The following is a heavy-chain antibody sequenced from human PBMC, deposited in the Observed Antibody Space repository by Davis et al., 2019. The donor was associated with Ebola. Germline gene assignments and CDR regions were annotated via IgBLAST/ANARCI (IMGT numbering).Heavy chain of an antibody. CDR2: IKSKTDGGTT. D-gene: IGHD3-10*01. CDR3: TTATERGRDY. Sequence: PGGSLRLSCAASGFTFSSYAMTWVRQAPGKGLEWVGRIKSKTDGGTTDYAAPVKGRFTISRDDSKNTLYLQMNSLKTEDTAVYYCTTATERGRDYWGQGTLVTVSS. CDR1: GFTFSSYA. V-gene: IGHV3-15*01. J-gene: IGHJ4*02.